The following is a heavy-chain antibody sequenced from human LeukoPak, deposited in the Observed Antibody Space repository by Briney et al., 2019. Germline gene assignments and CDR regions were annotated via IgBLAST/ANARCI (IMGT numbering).Heavy chain of an antibody. D-gene: IGHD6-6*01. J-gene: IGHJ5*02. CDR2: INPSGGST. CDR3: ARDDLQLVVPYQQNWFDP. Sequence: ASVKVSCKASGYTFTSYYMHWVRQAPGQGLEWMGIINPSGGSTSYAQKFQGRVTMTRDTSTSTVYMELSSLRSEDTAVYYCARDDLQLVVPYQQNWFDPWSQGTLVTVSS. CDR1: GYTFTSYY. V-gene: IGHV1-46*01.